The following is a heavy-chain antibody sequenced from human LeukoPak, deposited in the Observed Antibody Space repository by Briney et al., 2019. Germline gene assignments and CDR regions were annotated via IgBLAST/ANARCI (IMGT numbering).Heavy chain of an antibody. CDR3: AKGRRSSTSCSLDY. CDR2: ISGSGGST. D-gene: IGHD2-2*01. CDR1: GFTFSSYA. V-gene: IGHV3-23*01. Sequence: PGGSLRLSCAASGFTFSSYAMSWVRQAPGKGLEWPSAISGSGGSTYYADSVKGRFTISRDNSKNTLYLQMNSLRAEDTAVYYCAKGRRSSTSCSLDYWGQGTLVTVSS. J-gene: IGHJ4*02.